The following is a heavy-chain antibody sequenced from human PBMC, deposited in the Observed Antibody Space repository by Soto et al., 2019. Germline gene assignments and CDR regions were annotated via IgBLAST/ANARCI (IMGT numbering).Heavy chain of an antibody. D-gene: IGHD1-1*01. J-gene: IGHJ6*02. CDR2: ISYEGSNT. CDR3: ARVTPGNNLYYFSGLDF. V-gene: IGHV3-30-3*01. CDR1: GFTFDTYG. Sequence: VGSLRLSCVASGFTFDTYGIHWVRQAPGKGLQWVALISYEGSNTYYADSVRGRFTISRDNSKNTLYLQMNTLRPEDTGVYYCARVTPGNNLYYFSGLDFWGQGTSVTVSS.